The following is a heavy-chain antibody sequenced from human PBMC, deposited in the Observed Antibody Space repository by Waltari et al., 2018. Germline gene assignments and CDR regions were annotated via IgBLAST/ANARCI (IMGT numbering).Heavy chain of an antibody. CDR3: AAGGDYVPY. V-gene: IGHV1-8*01. J-gene: IGHJ4*02. Sequence: QVQLVQSGAEVNNPGASVKASCKAPGYTFTGFDTHWGRQATGQGPDWMERRNTNSGNTGYAQKFQGRVTMTRNTSISTAYMELSSLRSEETAVYYCAAGGDYVPYWGQGTLVTVSS. CDR1: GYTFTGFD. CDR2: RNTNSGNT. D-gene: IGHD2-15*01.